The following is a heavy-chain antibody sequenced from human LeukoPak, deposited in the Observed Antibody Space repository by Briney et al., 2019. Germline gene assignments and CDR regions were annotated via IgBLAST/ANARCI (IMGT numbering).Heavy chain of an antibody. CDR3: ARVTPLYYYGSGSYYNYYYYMDD. CDR1: GGSISSYY. J-gene: IGHJ6*03. V-gene: IGHV4-59*01. D-gene: IGHD3-10*01. Sequence: PSETLSLTCTVSGGSISSYYWSWIRQPPGKGLEWIGYIYYSGSTNYNPSLKSRVTISVDTSKNQFSLKLSSVTAADTAVYYCARVTPLYYYGSGSYYNYYYYMDDWGKGTTVTISS. CDR2: IYYSGST.